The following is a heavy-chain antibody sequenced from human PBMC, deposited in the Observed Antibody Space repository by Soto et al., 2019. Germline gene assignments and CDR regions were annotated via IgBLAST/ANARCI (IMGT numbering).Heavy chain of an antibody. CDR2: IIPIFGTA. J-gene: IGHJ3*02. V-gene: IGHV1-69*13. Sequence: SVKVSCKASGGTFSSSAISWVRQAPGQGLEWMGGIIPIFGTANYAQKFQGRVTITADESTSTAYMELSSLRSEDTAVYYCARVGVDTAMVTIYDAFDIWGQGTMVTVSS. CDR3: ARVGVDTAMVTIYDAFDI. CDR1: GGTFSSSA. D-gene: IGHD5-18*01.